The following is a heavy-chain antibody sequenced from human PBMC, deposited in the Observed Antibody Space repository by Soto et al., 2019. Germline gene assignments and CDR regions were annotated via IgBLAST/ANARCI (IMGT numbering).Heavy chain of an antibody. D-gene: IGHD1-26*01. V-gene: IGHV3-53*01. CDR2: IYSGGST. CDR1: GFTVSSNY. J-gene: IGHJ4*02. CDR3: AMGATVLLFDY. Sequence: EVQLVESGGGLIQPGGSLRLSCAASGFTVSSNYMSWVRQAPGKGLEWVSVIYSGGSTYYADSVKGRFTISRDNSTNTLYLQMTSLRAEDTAVYYCAMGATVLLFDYWGQGTLVTVSS.